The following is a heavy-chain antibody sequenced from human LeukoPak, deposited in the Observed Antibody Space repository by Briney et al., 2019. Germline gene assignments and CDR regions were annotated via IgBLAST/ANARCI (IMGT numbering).Heavy chain of an antibody. V-gene: IGHV1-3*01. CDR3: ARAWELLPFDY. Sequence: ASVKVSCKASGYTFTSYAMHWVRQAPGQRLEWMGWINAGRGNTKYSQKFQGRVTITRDTSASTAYMELSSLRSEDTAVYYCARAWELLPFDYWGQGTLVTVSS. CDR1: GYTFTSYA. CDR2: INAGRGNT. J-gene: IGHJ4*02. D-gene: IGHD1-26*01.